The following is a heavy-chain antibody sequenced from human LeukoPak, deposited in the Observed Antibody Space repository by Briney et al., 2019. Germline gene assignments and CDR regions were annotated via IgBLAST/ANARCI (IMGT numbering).Heavy chain of an antibody. V-gene: IGHV3-9*01. CDR1: GSTFDDYA. J-gene: IGHJ4*02. Sequence: GGSLRLSCAASGSTFDDYAMHWVRQAPGKGLEWVSGISWNSGSIGYADSVRGRFTISRDNAKNSLYLQMNSLRAEDTALYYCAKDERYYYGSGSPDYWGQGTLVTVSS. CDR2: ISWNSGSI. D-gene: IGHD3-10*01. CDR3: AKDERYYYGSGSPDY.